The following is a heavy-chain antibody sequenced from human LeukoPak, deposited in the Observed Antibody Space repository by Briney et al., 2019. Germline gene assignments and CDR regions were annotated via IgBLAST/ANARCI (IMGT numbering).Heavy chain of an antibody. Sequence: GGSLRLSCAASGFTFSNYWMSWVRQAPGKGLEWVANIKQDGSEKYYVDSVKGRFTISRGNAKNSLYLQMKSLRAEDTAVYYCARDQITMLRGVIIKDYYYYYMDVWGKGTTVTVSS. D-gene: IGHD3-10*01. CDR1: GFTFSNYW. CDR3: ARDQITMLRGVIIKDYYYYYMDV. CDR2: IKQDGSEK. V-gene: IGHV3-7*01. J-gene: IGHJ6*03.